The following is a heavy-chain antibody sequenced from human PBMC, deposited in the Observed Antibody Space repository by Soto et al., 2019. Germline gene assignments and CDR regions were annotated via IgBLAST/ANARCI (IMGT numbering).Heavy chain of an antibody. J-gene: IGHJ6*02. CDR1: GGSISSGGYY. D-gene: IGHD1-20*01. CDR2: IYYSGST. CDR3: ARDLYNWNSSGMDV. V-gene: IGHV4-31*03. Sequence: PSETLSLTCTVSGGSISSGGYYWGWIRQHPGKGLEWIGYIYYSGSTYYNPSLKSRVTISVDTSKNQFSLKLSSVTAADTAVYYCARDLYNWNSSGMDVWGQGTTVTVSS.